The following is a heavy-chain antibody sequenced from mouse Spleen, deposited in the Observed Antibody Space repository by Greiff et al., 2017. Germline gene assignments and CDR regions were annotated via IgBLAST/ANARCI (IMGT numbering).Heavy chain of an antibody. CDR2: IDPETGGT. D-gene: IGHD1-1*01. Sequence: QVQLQQSGAELVRPGASVTLSCKASGYTFTDYEMHWVKQTPVHGLEWIGAIDPETGGTAYNQKFKGKAILTADKSSSTAYMELRSLTSEDSAVYYCTRVGGSSSSGFAYWGQGTLVTVSA. CDR3: TRVGGSSSSGFAY. CDR1: GYTFTDYE. J-gene: IGHJ3*01. V-gene: IGHV1-15*01.